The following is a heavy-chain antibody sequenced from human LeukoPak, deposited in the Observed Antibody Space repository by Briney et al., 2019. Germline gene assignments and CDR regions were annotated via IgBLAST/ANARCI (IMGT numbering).Heavy chain of an antibody. CDR3: ARGVTTRPGYFDY. CDR1: GGSISSYY. CDR2: IYYSGST. Sequence: SETLSLTCTVSGGSISSYYWSWIRQPPGKGLEWIGYIYYSGSTNYNPSLKGRVTISVDTSKNQFSLKLSSVTAADTAVYYCARGVTTRPGYFDYWGQGTLVTVSS. D-gene: IGHD4-17*01. J-gene: IGHJ4*02. V-gene: IGHV4-59*08.